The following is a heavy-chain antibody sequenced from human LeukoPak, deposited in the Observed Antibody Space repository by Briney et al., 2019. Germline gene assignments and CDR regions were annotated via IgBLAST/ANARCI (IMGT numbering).Heavy chain of an antibody. J-gene: IGHJ4*02. CDR1: GGTFSSYA. CDR2: IIPIFGTA. Sequence: ASVKVSCKASGGTFSSYAISWVRQDPGQGLEWMGRIIPIFGTANYAQKFQGRVTITTDESTSTAYMELSSLRSEDTAVYYCARDGVEQQWLETKVLAYWGQGTLVTVSS. V-gene: IGHV1-69*05. CDR3: ARDGVEQQWLETKVLAY. D-gene: IGHD6-19*01.